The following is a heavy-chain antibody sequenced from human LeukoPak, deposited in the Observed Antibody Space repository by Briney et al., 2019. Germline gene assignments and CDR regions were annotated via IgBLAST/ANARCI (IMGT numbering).Heavy chain of an antibody. Sequence: GGSLRLSCAASGFTFRSYAMSWVRQAPRKGLEWVSAISGSGGSTYYADSVKGRFTISRDNSKNTLYLQMNSLRAEDTAVYYCAKDFPCTNGVYYRWGQGTLVTVSS. J-gene: IGHJ4*02. CDR1: GFTFRSYA. V-gene: IGHV3-23*01. D-gene: IGHD2-8*01. CDR3: AKDFPCTNGVYYR. CDR2: ISGSGGST.